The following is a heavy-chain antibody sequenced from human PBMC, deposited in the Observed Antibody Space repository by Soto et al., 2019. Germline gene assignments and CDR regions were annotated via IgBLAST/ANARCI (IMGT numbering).Heavy chain of an antibody. CDR1: GYTFPNYG. CDR2: ISAYNGST. J-gene: IGHJ6*02. V-gene: IGHV1-18*01. CDR3: ARDWGNCTGGSCYSDYYYYYGMDV. Sequence: ASVKVSCKASGYTFPNYGISWVRQAPGQGLEWMGWISAYNGSTNYAQKLQGRVTMTTDTSTYTAYMELRSLRSDDTAVYYCARDWGNCTGGSCYSDYYYYYGMDVWGQGTTVTVS. D-gene: IGHD2-15*01.